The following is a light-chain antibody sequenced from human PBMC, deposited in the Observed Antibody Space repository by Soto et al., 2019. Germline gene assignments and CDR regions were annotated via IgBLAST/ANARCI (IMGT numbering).Light chain of an antibody. Sequence: EIVMTQAPATLSVSPGERATLSCRASQSVSRNLAWYQQRPGQAPRLLISGASTRATGIADRFSGSGSGREFTLTISSLQSEESAHYSCQQYSNWPTVGKGTRLEIK. CDR1: QSVSRN. CDR3: QQYSNWPT. V-gene: IGKV3-15*01. J-gene: IGKJ5*01. CDR2: GAS.